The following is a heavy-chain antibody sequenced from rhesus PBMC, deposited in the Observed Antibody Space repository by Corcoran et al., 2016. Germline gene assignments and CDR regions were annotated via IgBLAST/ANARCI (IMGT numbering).Heavy chain of an antibody. Sequence: VQLVASGGGLAQPGGALRLSCAASGFPLSIYGIPGVRLAPGKGREWVAVISSDGTNKYDADSVKDRFTISRDNSNSMVYLQMNNLKLEDTAVYYCTRFDVWGPGVLVIVSS. V-gene: IGHV3-54*02. CDR2: ISSDGTNK. CDR3: TRFDV. J-gene: IGHJ5-1*01. CDR1: GFPLSIYG.